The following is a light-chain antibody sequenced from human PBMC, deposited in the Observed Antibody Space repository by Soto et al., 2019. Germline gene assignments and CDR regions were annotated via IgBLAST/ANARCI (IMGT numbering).Light chain of an antibody. Sequence: ALAQPASVSGSPGQSITISCTGASGYVGTYSLVSWCQQHPGKAPKVVIYEGHKRPSGVPDRFSGSTSVNTASLTISGLQTDDEADYYCCLYVGATTYVFGTGTKVTAL. CDR2: EGH. CDR3: CLYVGATTYV. V-gene: IGLV2-23*01. CDR1: SGYVGTYSL. J-gene: IGLJ1*01.